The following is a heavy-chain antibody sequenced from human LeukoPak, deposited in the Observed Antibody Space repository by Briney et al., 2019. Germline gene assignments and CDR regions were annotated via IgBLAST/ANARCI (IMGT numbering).Heavy chain of an antibody. CDR3: ARSRAEKVPVWGSYRHHDAFDI. V-gene: IGHV5-51*01. J-gene: IGHJ3*02. D-gene: IGHD3-16*02. CDR1: GYPFPNYW. Sequence: GESLQISCPGSGYPFPNYWIGWVRQIPGKGLEWMGIIYPGDSDTTYKPSFQGQVTISADKSISTAYLQWSSLRASDTAMYYCARSRAEKVPVWGSYRHHDAFDIWGQGTRVTVSP. CDR2: IYPGDSDT.